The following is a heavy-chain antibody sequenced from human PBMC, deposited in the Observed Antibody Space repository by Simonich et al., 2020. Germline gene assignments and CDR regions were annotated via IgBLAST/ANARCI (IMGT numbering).Heavy chain of an antibody. CDR3: ARDAAGDY. Sequence: EVQLVESGGGLVKPGGSLRLSCAAYGFTFSSYSMNVVRQAPVKGRELVSSISSSSSYIYYADSGKGRFTISRDNAKNSLYLQMNSLRAEDTAVYYCARDAAGDYWGQGTLVTVSS. CDR1: GFTFSSYS. CDR2: ISSSSSYI. J-gene: IGHJ4*02. V-gene: IGHV3-21*01. D-gene: IGHD6-13*01.